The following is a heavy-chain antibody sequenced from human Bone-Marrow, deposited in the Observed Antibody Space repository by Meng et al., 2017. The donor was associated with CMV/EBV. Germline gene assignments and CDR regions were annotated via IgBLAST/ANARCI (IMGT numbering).Heavy chain of an antibody. CDR3: TTWYQLPYYFDY. Sequence: GESLKISCAASGFTFSNAWMSWVRQAPGKGLEWVGRIKSKTDDGTTDYAAPVKGRFTISRDDSKNTLYLQMNSLKTEDTAVYYCTTWYQLPYYFDYWGQGTLVTVSS. V-gene: IGHV3-15*01. CDR2: IKSKTDDGTT. CDR1: GFTFSNAW. D-gene: IGHD2-2*01. J-gene: IGHJ4*02.